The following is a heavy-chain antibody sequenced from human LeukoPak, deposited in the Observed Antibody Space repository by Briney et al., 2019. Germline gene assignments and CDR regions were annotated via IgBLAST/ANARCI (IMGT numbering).Heavy chain of an antibody. CDR3: ARVPGLWFGEPWDY. Sequence: ASVKVSCKASGYTFTSYGISWVRQAPGQGLEWMGWISAYNGNTNYAQKLQGRVTITADESTSTAYMELSSLRSEDTAVYYCARVPGLWFGEPWDYWGQGTLVTVSS. D-gene: IGHD3-10*01. CDR1: GYTFTSYG. J-gene: IGHJ4*02. CDR2: ISAYNGNT. V-gene: IGHV1-18*01.